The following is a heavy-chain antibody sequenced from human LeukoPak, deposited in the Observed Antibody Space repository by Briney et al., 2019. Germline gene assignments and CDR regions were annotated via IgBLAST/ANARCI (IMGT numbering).Heavy chain of an antibody. CDR3: AREGARILRYFDWLLGYFDH. CDR1: GGTFISYA. Sequence: SVKVSCKASGGTFISYAISWVRQAPGQGREWRGGIIPIFGTANYAQKFQGRVTITADGSTSTAYMELSSLRSDDTAVYYCAREGARILRYFDWLLGYFDHWGQGTLVTVSS. CDR2: IIPIFGTA. V-gene: IGHV1-69*01. J-gene: IGHJ4*02. D-gene: IGHD3-9*01.